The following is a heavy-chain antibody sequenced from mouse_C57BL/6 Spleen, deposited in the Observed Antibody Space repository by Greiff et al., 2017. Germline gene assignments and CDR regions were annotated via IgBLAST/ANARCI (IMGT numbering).Heavy chain of an antibody. CDR1: GYTFTSYW. J-gene: IGHJ3*01. CDR2: IHPNSGST. Sequence: QVQLQQPGAELVKPGASVKLSCKASGYTFTSYWMHWVKQRPGQGLEWIGMIHPNSGSTNYNEKFKSKATLTVDKSSSTAYMQLSSLTSEDSAVYYCAHNWDWFAYWGQGTLVTVSA. CDR3: AHNWDWFAY. V-gene: IGHV1-64*01. D-gene: IGHD4-1*01.